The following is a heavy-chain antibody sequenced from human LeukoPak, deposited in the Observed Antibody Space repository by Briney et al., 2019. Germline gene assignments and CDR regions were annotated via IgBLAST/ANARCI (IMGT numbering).Heavy chain of an antibody. CDR1: GFTFSSYA. V-gene: IGHV3-23*01. CDR3: AKGGGSYFRRVTYYYYYMDV. J-gene: IGHJ6*03. D-gene: IGHD1-26*01. CDR2: ISGSGGST. Sequence: GGSLRLSCAASGFTFSSYAMSWVRQAPGKGLEWVSAISGSGGSTYYADSVKGRFTISGDNSKNTLYLQMISLRAEDTAVYYCAKGGGSYFRRVTYYYYYMDVWGKGTTVTVSS.